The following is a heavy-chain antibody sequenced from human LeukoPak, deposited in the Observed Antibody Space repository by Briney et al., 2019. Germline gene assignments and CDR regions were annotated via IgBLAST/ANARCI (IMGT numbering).Heavy chain of an antibody. V-gene: IGHV4-59*01. Sequence: SETLSLTCTVSGGSISSYYWSWIRQPPGKGLEWIGYIYYSGSTNYNPSLKSRVTISVDTSKNQFSLKLSSVTAADTAVYYCARGPEAYYDSSGYYSPHFDYWGQGTLVTVSS. CDR3: ARGPEAYYDSSGYYSPHFDY. D-gene: IGHD3-22*01. CDR2: IYYSGST. CDR1: GGSISSYY. J-gene: IGHJ4*02.